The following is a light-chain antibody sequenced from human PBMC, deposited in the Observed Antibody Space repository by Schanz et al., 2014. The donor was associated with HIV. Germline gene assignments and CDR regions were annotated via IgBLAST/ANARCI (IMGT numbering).Light chain of an antibody. J-gene: IGKJ4*01. CDR3: QRYGSSPT. Sequence: EIVLTQSPGTLSVSLGEGATLSCRASQGVTSYLAWYQQKPGQAPRPLIYATSTRATGVPARFSGSGSGTDFTLTISRLEPEDFAVYYCQRYGSSPTFGGGTKVEIK. CDR2: ATS. CDR1: QGVTSY. V-gene: IGKV3-20*01.